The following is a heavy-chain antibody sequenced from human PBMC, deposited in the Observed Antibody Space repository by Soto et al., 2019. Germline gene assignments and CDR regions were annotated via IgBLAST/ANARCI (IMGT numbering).Heavy chain of an antibody. CDR1: GGTFSSYA. V-gene: IGHV1-69*13. CDR2: IIPIFGTA. D-gene: IGHD3-3*01. Sequence: SMKVSCKASGGTFSSYAISWVRQAPGQGLEWMGGIIPIFGTANYAQKFQGRVTITADESTSTAYMELSSLRSEDTAVYYCARETLKDDFWSGYYIYGMDVWGQGTTVTVS. CDR3: ARETLKDDFWSGYYIYGMDV. J-gene: IGHJ6*02.